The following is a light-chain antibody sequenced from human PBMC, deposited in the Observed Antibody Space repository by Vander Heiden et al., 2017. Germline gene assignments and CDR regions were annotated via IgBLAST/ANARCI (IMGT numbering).Light chain of an antibody. CDR2: DAS. CDR1: SSDVGGYNY. J-gene: IGLJ1*01. Sequence: SALTQPPSVSGSPGQSITISCTGTSSDVGGYNYVSWYQQHPGKAPKLMIYDASNRPSGVSNRFSGSKSGNTASLTISGLQAEDEADYYCSSYTSSSTLVFGTGTKVTVL. V-gene: IGLV2-14*01. CDR3: SSYTSSSTLV.